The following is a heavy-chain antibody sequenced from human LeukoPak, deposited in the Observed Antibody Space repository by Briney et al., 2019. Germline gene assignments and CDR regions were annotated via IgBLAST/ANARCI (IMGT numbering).Heavy chain of an antibody. CDR1: GFTFSSYG. CDR3: AKEKDLFDGVGHFDY. V-gene: IGHV3-30*02. D-gene: IGHD2-21*01. CDR2: IRYDGSNK. J-gene: IGHJ4*02. Sequence: QPGGSLRLSCAASGFTFSSYGMHWVRQAPGKGLEWVAFIRYDGSNKYYADSVKGRFTISRDNSKNTLYLQMNSLRAEDTAVYYCAKEKDLFDGVGHFDYWGQGTLVTVSS.